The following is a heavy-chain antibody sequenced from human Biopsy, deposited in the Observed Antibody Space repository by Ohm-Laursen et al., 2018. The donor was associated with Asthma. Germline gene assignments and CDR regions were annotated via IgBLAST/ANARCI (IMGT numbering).Heavy chain of an antibody. J-gene: IGHJ4*02. CDR1: GFTVSRDH. CDR3: TTGFWWTFDY. Sequence: SLRLSCTASGFTVSRDHMFWVRQAPGKGLEWVGRIKSKTDGGTTDYAAPVKGRFTISRDDSKNTLCLQMNSLKTEDTAVYYCTTGFWWTFDYWGQGTLVTVSS. D-gene: IGHD3-16*01. CDR2: IKSKTDGGTT. V-gene: IGHV3-15*01.